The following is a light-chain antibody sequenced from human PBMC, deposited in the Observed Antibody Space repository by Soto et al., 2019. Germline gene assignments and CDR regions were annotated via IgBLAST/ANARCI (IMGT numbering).Light chain of an antibody. CDR1: QSLSNY. CDR3: QQYSTSPQT. V-gene: IGKV1-9*01. CDR2: AAS. J-gene: IGKJ1*01. Sequence: DIQLTQSPCCLCASLVDRVTMTCRASQSLSNYLAWYQQKPGKAPKLLIYAASTMQSGVPSRFSGSGSATEFTLTISRLEPEDFAAYYCQQYSTSPQTFGQGTTGDIK.